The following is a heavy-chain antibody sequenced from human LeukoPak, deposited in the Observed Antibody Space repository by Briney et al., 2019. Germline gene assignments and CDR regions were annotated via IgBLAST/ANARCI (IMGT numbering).Heavy chain of an antibody. D-gene: IGHD3-22*01. J-gene: IGHJ6*03. CDR3: ARDRHYYDRYMGV. Sequence: PSETLSLTCTVSGGSISSYYWSWIRQPPGKGLEWIGYIYYSGSTNYNPSLKSRVTISVDTSKNQFSLKLSSVTAADTAVYYCARDRHYYDRYMGVWGKGTTVTVSS. CDR1: GGSISSYY. V-gene: IGHV4-59*01. CDR2: IYYSGST.